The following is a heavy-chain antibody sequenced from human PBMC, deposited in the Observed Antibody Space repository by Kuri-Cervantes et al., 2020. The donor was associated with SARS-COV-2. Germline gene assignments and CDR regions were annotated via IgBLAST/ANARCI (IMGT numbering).Heavy chain of an antibody. D-gene: IGHD3-16*02. CDR2: INHSGST. V-gene: IGHV4-34*01. J-gene: IGHJ6*02. CDR1: GGSFSGYY. Sequence: GSLRLSCAVYGGSFSGYYWSWIRQPPGKGLEWIGEINHSGSTNYNPSLKSRVTISVDTSKNQFSLKLSSVTAEDTAVYYCARANVRAILSYYYYYGMDVWGQGTTVTVSS. CDR3: ARANVRAILSYYYYYGMDV.